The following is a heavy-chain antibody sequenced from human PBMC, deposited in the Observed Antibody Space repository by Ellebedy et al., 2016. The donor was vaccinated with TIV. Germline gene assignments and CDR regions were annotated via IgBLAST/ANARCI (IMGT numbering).Heavy chain of an antibody. V-gene: IGHV3-30*02. D-gene: IGHD3-10*01. J-gene: IGHJ4*02. Sequence: GESLKISCAASGFTFSSYSMNWVRQAPGKGLEWVAFIQSDGGNKHYADSVKGRFTISRDNSRNTVYLQMNSLRYDDTALYYCAKDDVGAAPDYWGQGTLVTVSS. CDR3: AKDDVGAAPDY. CDR2: IQSDGGNK. CDR1: GFTFSSYS.